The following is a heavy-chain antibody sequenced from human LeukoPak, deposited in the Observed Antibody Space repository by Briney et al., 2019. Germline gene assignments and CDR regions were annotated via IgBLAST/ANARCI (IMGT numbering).Heavy chain of an antibody. CDR1: GGSISSSSYY. CDR3: ARVPSSYNWNSRSAGVSHLSYYYYMDV. V-gene: IGHV4-39*01. D-gene: IGHD1-7*01. J-gene: IGHJ6*03. CDR2: IYYSGST. Sequence: PSETLSLTCTVSGGSISSSSYYWGWIRQPPGKGLEWIGSIYYSGSTYYNPSLKSRVTISVDTSKNQFSLRLSSVTAADTAVYYCARVPSSYNWNSRSAGVSHLSYYYYMDVWGKGTTVTVSS.